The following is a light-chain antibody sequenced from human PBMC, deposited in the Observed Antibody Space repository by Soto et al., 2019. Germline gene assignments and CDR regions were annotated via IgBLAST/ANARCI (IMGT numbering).Light chain of an antibody. CDR1: QSVSSSY. V-gene: IGKV3-20*01. CDR3: QQYGSSPQA. Sequence: EIVLTQSPGTLSLSPGERATLSCLASQSVSSSYLAWYQQKPGQAPRLLIYGASSRATGIPDRFSGSGSGTDFTLTISRLEPEDFAVYYCQQYGSSPQAFGGGTKVDIK. J-gene: IGKJ4*01. CDR2: GAS.